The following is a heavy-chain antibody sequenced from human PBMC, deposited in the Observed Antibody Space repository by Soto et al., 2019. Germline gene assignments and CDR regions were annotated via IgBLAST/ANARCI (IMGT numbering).Heavy chain of an antibody. CDR3: AREYYDLLTGYSGFDY. CDR2: FNRLGST. V-gene: IGHV3-53*02. Sequence: EVQLVETGGGVIQPGGSLRLSCAASGLSLSDSDVSWVRQAPGKGLEWVALFNRLGSTYYADSVKGRFTISRDNSQNKVYLQMGGLRADDTAVYYCAREYYDLLTGYSGFDYWGQGTLVTVSS. D-gene: IGHD3-9*01. CDR1: GLSLSDSD. J-gene: IGHJ4*02.